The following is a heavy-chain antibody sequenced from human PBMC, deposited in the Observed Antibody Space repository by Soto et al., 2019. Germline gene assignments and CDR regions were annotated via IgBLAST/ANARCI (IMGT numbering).Heavy chain of an antibody. Sequence: QVQVAESGGGVVQPGRPLRLSCAASGVSFSSYAMHWVRQAPGKGLEWVAVISYDGSKKHYADSVKGRFTISRDNSENTLYLQMSGLRVEDTAVYHCAREAPYRSGWYGLQRYGGYGMDVWGQGTTVTVSS. CDR1: GVSFSSYA. V-gene: IGHV3-30*04. CDR2: ISYDGSKK. D-gene: IGHD6-19*01. J-gene: IGHJ6*02. CDR3: AREAPYRSGWYGLQRYGGYGMDV.